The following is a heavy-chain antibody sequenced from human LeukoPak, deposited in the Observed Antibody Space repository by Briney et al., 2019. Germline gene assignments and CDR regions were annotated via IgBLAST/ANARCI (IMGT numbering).Heavy chain of an antibody. Sequence: AGGSLRLSCAASGFTFSLYWMSWVRQAPGEGLEWVADIKEDGSEKYYVDSVKGRFTISRDNAKNSLFLQMNSLRAEDTAVYYCARDYYGSGDYWGQGTLVTVSS. J-gene: IGHJ4*02. V-gene: IGHV3-7*04. D-gene: IGHD3-10*01. CDR3: ARDYYGSGDY. CDR1: GFTFSLYW. CDR2: IKEDGSEK.